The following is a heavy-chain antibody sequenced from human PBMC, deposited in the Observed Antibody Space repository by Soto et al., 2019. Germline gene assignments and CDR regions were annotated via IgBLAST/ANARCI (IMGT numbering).Heavy chain of an antibody. CDR3: ARDASDILTGYYQYYFDY. Sequence: GASVKVSCKASGYTFTSYAMHWVRQAPGQRLEWMGWINAGNGNTKYSQKFQGRVTITRDTSASTAYMELSSLRSEDTAVYYCARDASDILTGYYQYYFDYSGQGTLVTVSS. D-gene: IGHD3-9*01. CDR2: INAGNGNT. J-gene: IGHJ4*02. CDR1: GYTFTSYA. V-gene: IGHV1-3*01.